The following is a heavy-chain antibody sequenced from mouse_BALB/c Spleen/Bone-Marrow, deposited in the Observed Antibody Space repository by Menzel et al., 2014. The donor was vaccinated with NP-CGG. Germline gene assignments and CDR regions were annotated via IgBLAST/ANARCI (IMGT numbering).Heavy chain of an antibody. CDR3: ARGFPFDF. CDR1: GYTFTSYW. CDR2: IYPGDGDT. Sequence: QLQPSGAELARPGASVTLSCKASGYTFTSYWMQWVKQRPGQGLEWIGAIYPGDGDTRYTQKFKGKATLTADKSSSTAYMQLSSLASEDSAVYYCARGFPFDFRGQGTTLTVSS. V-gene: IGHV1-87*01. J-gene: IGHJ2*01.